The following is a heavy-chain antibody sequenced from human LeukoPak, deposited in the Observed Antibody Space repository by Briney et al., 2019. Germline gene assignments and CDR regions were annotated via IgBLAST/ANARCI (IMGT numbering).Heavy chain of an antibody. CDR3: AKDLSGSYYRDY. CDR2: ISGSGGST. Sequence: PAGGSLRLSCAASGFTFSSYAMSWVRQAPGKGLEWVSAISGSGGSTYYADSAKGRFTISRDNSKNTLYLQMNSLRAEDTAVYYCAKDLSGSYYRDYWGQGTLVTVSS. V-gene: IGHV3-23*01. J-gene: IGHJ4*02. CDR1: GFTFSSYA. D-gene: IGHD1-26*01.